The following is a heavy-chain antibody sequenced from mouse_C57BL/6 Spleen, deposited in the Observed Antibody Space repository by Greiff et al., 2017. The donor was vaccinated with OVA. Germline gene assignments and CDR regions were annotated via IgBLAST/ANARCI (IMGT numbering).Heavy chain of an antibody. Sequence: EVKLMESGGGLVKPGGSLKLSCAASGFTFSSYAMSWVRQTPEKRLEWVATISDGGSYTYYPDNVKGRFTISRDNAKNNLYLQMSHMKSEDTAMYYCARVHYGNYEDYWGQGTTLTVSS. CDR2: ISDGGSYT. V-gene: IGHV5-4*03. CDR1: GFTFSSYA. J-gene: IGHJ2*01. D-gene: IGHD2-1*01. CDR3: ARVHYGNYEDY.